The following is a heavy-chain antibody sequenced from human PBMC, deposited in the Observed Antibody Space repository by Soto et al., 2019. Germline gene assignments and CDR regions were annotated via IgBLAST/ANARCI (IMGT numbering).Heavy chain of an antibody. CDR3: TREGGGSRTNWFFDL. V-gene: IGHV6-1*01. D-gene: IGHD6-25*01. CDR2: TYYRSKWYN. J-gene: IGHJ2*01. CDR1: GDSVSSNSVA. Sequence: QVQLQQSSPGLVEPSQTLSLTCAISGDSVSSNSVAWNWIRQSPSRGLEWLGRTYYRSKWYNDYAVSVKSRITISPDTVKSQFSLQLNSVTPEDTAVYYCTREGGGSRTNWFFDLWGRGTLVTVSS.